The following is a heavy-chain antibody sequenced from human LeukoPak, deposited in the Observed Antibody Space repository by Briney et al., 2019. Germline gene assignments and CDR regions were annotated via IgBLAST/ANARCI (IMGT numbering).Heavy chain of an antibody. CDR3: AKDIHTMVRSPLDY. Sequence: PGGSLRLSCAASGFTFSSYGMHWVRQAPGKGLEWVAVISYDGSNKYYADSVKGRFTISRDNSKNTLYLQMNSLRAEDTAVYYCAKDIHTMVRSPLDYWGQGTLVTVSS. J-gene: IGHJ4*02. CDR1: GFTFSSYG. V-gene: IGHV3-30*18. D-gene: IGHD3-10*01. CDR2: ISYDGSNK.